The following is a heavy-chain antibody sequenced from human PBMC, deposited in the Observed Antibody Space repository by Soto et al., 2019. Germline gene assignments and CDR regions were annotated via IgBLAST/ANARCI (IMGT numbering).Heavy chain of an antibody. D-gene: IGHD6-19*01. CDR3: VKDGSSGWPYYYGMDV. CDR2: IIPIFGTA. J-gene: IGHJ6*02. CDR1: RAIFITYA. Sequence: SSVKVSCTAARAIFITYAIDWLGQERGEGLEWMGGIIPIFGTANYAQKFQGRVTITADESTSTAYMELSSLRPEDTAVYYCVKDGSSGWPYYYGMDVWGQGTTVTVSS. V-gene: IGHV1-69*01.